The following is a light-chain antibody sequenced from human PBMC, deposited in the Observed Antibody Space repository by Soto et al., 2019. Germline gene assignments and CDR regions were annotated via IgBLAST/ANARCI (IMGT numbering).Light chain of an antibody. CDR2: EVT. V-gene: IGLV2-14*01. CDR1: SSDVGGYNY. CDR3: SSFTSSNTYV. Sequence: QSALTQPASVSGSPGQSITISCTGTSSDVGGYNYVSWYQHHPGKAPKLMIYEVTSRPSGVSNRFSGSKSGNTASLTISGLQAEDEADYYCSSFTSSNTYVFGTGTKLTVL. J-gene: IGLJ1*01.